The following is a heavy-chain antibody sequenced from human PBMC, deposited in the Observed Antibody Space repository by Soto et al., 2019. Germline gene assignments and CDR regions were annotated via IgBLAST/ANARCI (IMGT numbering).Heavy chain of an antibody. V-gene: IGHV5-51*03. Sequence: EVQLVQSGAEVKKPGESLKISCKGSGYSFTSYWIGWVRQLPGKGLEWMGVIYPGDSDNRYSPYFQGQVTISADKSISSAYLQWSSLKASDTAMYYCARPQLGYYYGDYYFAYWGQGALVHVPS. D-gene: IGHD4-17*01. CDR3: ARPQLGYYYGDYYFAY. CDR1: GYSFTSYW. CDR2: IYPGDSDN. J-gene: IGHJ4*02.